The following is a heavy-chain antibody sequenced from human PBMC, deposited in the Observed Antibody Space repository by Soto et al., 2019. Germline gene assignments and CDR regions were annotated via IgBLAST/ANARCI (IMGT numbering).Heavy chain of an antibody. V-gene: IGHV4-39*01. CDR2: IYYSGST. J-gene: IGHJ5*02. Sequence: SETLSLTCTVSGGSISSSSYYWGWIRQPPGKGLEWIGSIYYSGSTYYNPSLKSRVTISVDTSKNQFSLKLSSVTAADTAVYYCARHTGDYYDSSGYPWFDPWGQGTLVTVSS. CDR3: ARHTGDYYDSSGYPWFDP. D-gene: IGHD3-22*01. CDR1: GGSISSSSYY.